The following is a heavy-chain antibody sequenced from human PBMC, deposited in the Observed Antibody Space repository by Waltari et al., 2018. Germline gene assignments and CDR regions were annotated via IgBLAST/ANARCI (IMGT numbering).Heavy chain of an antibody. CDR2: MSHSGAL. CDR3: ARQIGGRLLWDY. D-gene: IGHD2-21*02. CDR1: GGSVSGDY. Sequence: QVQLQESGPGLLNPSETLSLTCSVSGGSVSGDYWSWIRQPPGKGLEFIAYMSHSGALIKNPSLKSRVTISLDTSKNQFSPNLDSVTAADTAVYYCARQIGGRLLWDYWGQGTLVVVSS. J-gene: IGHJ4*02. V-gene: IGHV4-59*02.